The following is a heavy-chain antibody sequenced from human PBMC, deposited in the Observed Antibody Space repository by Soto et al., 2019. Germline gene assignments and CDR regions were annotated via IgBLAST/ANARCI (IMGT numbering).Heavy chain of an antibody. CDR2: IYYSGTT. Sequence: SETLSLTCTVSGGSISSGDYYWSWIRQPPGKGLEWIGYIYYSGTTNYNPSLKSRVTISVDTSKNQFSLRLTSVTAADTAVFYCARPNTEPDAFDIWGQGTMVTVSS. V-gene: IGHV4-61*08. CDR1: GGSISSGDYY. CDR3: ARPNTEPDAFDI. J-gene: IGHJ3*02. D-gene: IGHD5-18*01.